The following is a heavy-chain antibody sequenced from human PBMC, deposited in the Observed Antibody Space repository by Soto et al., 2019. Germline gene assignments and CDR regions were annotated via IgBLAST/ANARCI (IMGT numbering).Heavy chain of an antibody. CDR2: IIPIFGTA. D-gene: IGHD6-6*01. J-gene: IGHJ6*02. Sequence: SVKVTLMASRCTFRNYAISWLRQAPGQGVDWMGGIIPIFGTANYAQKAQGRVTITADESTSTAYMELSSLRSEDTVVYYCARKGIGSSSSREIRYYYYYGMDVWGQGTTVTVSS. CDR1: RCTFRNYA. V-gene: IGHV1-69*13. CDR3: ARKGIGSSSSREIRYYYYYGMDV.